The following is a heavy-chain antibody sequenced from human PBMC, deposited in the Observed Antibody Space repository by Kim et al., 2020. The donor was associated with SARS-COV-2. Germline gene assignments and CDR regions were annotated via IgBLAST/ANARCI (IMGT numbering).Heavy chain of an antibody. CDR2: ISYDGSNK. CDR3: ARDFSKRAAAGWLVDY. D-gene: IGHD6-13*01. J-gene: IGHJ4*02. V-gene: IGHV3-30-3*01. CDR1: EFTFSSYA. Sequence: GGSLRLSCAASEFTFSSYAMHWVRQAPGKGLEWVAVISYDGSNKYYADSVKGRFTISRDNSKNTLYLQMNSLRAEDTAVYYCARDFSKRAAAGWLVDYWGQGTLVTVSS.